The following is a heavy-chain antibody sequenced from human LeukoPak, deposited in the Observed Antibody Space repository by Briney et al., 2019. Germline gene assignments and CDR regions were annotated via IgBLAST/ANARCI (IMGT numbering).Heavy chain of an antibody. CDR2: ICGSGGST. Sequence: PGGSLRLSCAASGFTFSSYAMSWVRQAPGKGLEWVSAICGSGGSTYYADSVKGRFTISRDNSKNTLYLQMNSLRAEDTAVYYCAKSPRCLFGTSCYVGFDYWGQGTLVTVSS. V-gene: IGHV3-23*01. J-gene: IGHJ4*02. D-gene: IGHD2-2*01. CDR3: AKSPRCLFGTSCYVGFDY. CDR1: GFTFSSYA.